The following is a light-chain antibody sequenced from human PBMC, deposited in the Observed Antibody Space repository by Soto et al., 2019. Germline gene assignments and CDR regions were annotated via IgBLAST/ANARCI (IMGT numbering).Light chain of an antibody. Sequence: QSVLTQPPSASETPGQRVTISCSGGTSNIGSHTVNWYQQLPGTAPKLLIYTNNQRPSGVPDRFSASKSGTSASLAISGLQSEDEADYYCAAWDDSLNAVVFGGGTKVTVL. CDR1: TSNIGSHT. CDR3: AAWDDSLNAVV. J-gene: IGLJ2*01. CDR2: TNN. V-gene: IGLV1-44*01.